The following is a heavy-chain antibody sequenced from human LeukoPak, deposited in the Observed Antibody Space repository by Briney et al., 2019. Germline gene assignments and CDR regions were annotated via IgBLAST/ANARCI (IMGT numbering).Heavy chain of an antibody. D-gene: IGHD2-2*02. CDR3: ARDIVVVPAAIQYFDL. Sequence: PSDTLTLTCAVYGGSFSGYYGSWIRQPPGKGLVGIGEFNHNGSTNYNPPLKSRVTISVDTSKNQFSLKLSSVTAADTAVYYCARDIVVVPAAIQYFDLWGRGTLVTVSS. CDR2: FNHNGST. J-gene: IGHJ2*01. CDR1: GGSFSGYY. V-gene: IGHV4-34*01.